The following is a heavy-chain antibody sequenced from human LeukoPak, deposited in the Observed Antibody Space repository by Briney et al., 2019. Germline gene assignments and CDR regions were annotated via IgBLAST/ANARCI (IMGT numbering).Heavy chain of an antibody. V-gene: IGHV4-4*07. J-gene: IGHJ3*02. D-gene: IGHD6-19*01. CDR3: ARTVAGTGDAFHI. CDR1: GGSISSYY. Sequence: PGTLSLTCTVSGGSISSYYWSWIRQHAGKGLEWIGRIYTSGSTNYNPSLKSRVTMSVDTSKNQFSLYLRVETPPRTAAYYCARTVAGTGDAFHIWGQGTMVTVSS. CDR2: IYTSGST.